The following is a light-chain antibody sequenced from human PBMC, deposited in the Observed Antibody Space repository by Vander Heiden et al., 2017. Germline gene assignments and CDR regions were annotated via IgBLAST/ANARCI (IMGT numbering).Light chain of an antibody. CDR2: DNN. V-gene: IGLV1-51*01. J-gene: IGLJ3*02. CDR3: STWDTSLSAVV. Sequence: SVLTQPPSVSAAPGQKVTISCPGSSSHIGNNYVSWYQQFQGTTPKLLISDNNKRPSGTPDRFSGSKSGTSATLGITGLQTGDEADYYCSTWDTSLSAVVFGGGTKVNVL. CDR1: SSHIGNNY.